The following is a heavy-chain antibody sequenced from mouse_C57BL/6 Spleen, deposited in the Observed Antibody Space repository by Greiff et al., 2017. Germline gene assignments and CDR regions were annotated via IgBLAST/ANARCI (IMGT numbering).Heavy chain of an antibody. J-gene: IGHJ1*03. CDR3: AKKGHYGSSWYFDV. CDR1: GFSLTSYG. CDR2: IWRGGST. D-gene: IGHD1-1*01. Sequence: VQLQQSGPGLVQPSQSLSITCTVSGFSLTSYGVHWVRQSPGKGLEWLGVIWRGGSTDYNAAFMSRLSITKDNSKSQVFFKMNSLQADDTAIYYCAKKGHYGSSWYFDVWGTGTTVTVSS. V-gene: IGHV2-5*01.